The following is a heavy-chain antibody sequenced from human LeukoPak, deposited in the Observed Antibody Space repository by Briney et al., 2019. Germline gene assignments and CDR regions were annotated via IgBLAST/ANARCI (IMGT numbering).Heavy chain of an antibody. D-gene: IGHD5-18*01. V-gene: IGHV3-33*06. Sequence: GGSLRLSCAASGFTFSSYGMHWVRQAPGKGLEWVAVIWYDGSNKYYADSVKGRFTISRDNSKNTLYPQMNSLRAEDTAVYYCAKEQYSYEYYFDYWGQGTLVTVSS. CDR3: AKEQYSYEYYFDY. CDR1: GFTFSSYG. J-gene: IGHJ4*02. CDR2: IWYDGSNK.